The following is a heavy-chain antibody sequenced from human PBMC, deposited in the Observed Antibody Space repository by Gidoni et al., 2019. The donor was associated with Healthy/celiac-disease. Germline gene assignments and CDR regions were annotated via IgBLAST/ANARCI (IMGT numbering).Heavy chain of an antibody. CDR2: IYYSGST. CDR1: GGSISSGGYY. V-gene: IGHV4-31*03. Sequence: QVQLQESGPGLVKPSQTLSLTCTVSGGSISSGGYYWSWIRQHPGKGLEWIGYIYYSGSTYYNPSLKSRVTISVDTSKNQFSLKLSSVTAADTAVYYCARDHYCSGGSCYLHWFDPWGQGTLVTVSS. D-gene: IGHD2-15*01. J-gene: IGHJ5*02. CDR3: ARDHYCSGGSCYLHWFDP.